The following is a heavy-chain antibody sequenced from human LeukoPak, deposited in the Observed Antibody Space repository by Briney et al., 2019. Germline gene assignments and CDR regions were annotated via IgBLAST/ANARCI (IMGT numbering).Heavy chain of an antibody. Sequence: GGSLRLSCAASGFTFSSYSMNWVRQAPGKGLEWVSSISSSSSTIYYADSVKGRFTTSRDNAKNSLYLQMNSLRAEDTAVYYCARRSGQWLSSGDAFDIWGQGTMVTVSS. CDR1: GFTFSSYS. V-gene: IGHV3-48*04. CDR2: ISSSSSTI. CDR3: ARRSGQWLSSGDAFDI. D-gene: IGHD3-22*01. J-gene: IGHJ3*02.